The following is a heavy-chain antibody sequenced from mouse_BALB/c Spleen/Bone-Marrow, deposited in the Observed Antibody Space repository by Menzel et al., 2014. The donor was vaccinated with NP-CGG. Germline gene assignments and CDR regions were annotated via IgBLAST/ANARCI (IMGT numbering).Heavy chain of an antibody. V-gene: IGHV1S81*02. Sequence: QVQLQQPGAELVKPGTSVKLSCKTSGYTFTSYWMHWVKQRPGQGLEWIGEIIPSNGRSNYNEKFKNKATLTVDKSSSTAYMQLSSLTSEGSAVYFCARTYGDSPYFYAMDYWGQGTSVTVSS. CDR1: GYTFTSYW. CDR3: ARTYGDSPYFYAMDY. J-gene: IGHJ4*01. CDR2: IIPSNGRS. D-gene: IGHD2-13*01.